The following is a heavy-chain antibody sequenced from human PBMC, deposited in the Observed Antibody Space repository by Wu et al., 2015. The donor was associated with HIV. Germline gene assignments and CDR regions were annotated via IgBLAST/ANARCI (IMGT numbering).Heavy chain of an antibody. CDR1: GYTFTGYY. CDR3: TRAIVGSEGDF. Sequence: QVHLVQSGAEVKKPRSSVKVSCKASGYTFTGYYIHWVRQAPGQGLEWMGMINCNNGGTKIAQKFQGRVTLTRDTSISTAYMELSSLRSDDLAVYFCTRAIVGSEGDFWGQGTLVTVSS. V-gene: IGHV1-2*02. J-gene: IGHJ4*02. D-gene: IGHD1-26*01. CDR2: INCNNGGT.